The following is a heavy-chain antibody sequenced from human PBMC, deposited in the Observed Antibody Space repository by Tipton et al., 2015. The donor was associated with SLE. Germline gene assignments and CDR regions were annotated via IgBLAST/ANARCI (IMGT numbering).Heavy chain of an antibody. CDR1: GFTFSTSA. V-gene: IGHV3-33*01. CDR2: IWYDGSNK. D-gene: IGHD3-16*01. CDR3: ARGRGGEFLDY. Sequence: SLRLSCAASGFTFSTSAMHWVRQAPGKGLAWVAVIWYDGSNKFYADSVKGRFTISRDNSKNTVSLQMNSLRVEETAVYFCARGRGGEFLDYWGQGTLVTVSS. J-gene: IGHJ4*02.